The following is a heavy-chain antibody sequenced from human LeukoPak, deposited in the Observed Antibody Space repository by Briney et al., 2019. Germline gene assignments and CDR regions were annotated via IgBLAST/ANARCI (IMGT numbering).Heavy chain of an antibody. CDR1: GFTFGDYA. Sequence: PGGSLRLSCTASGFTFGDYAMSWVRQAPGKGLEWVAFIRYDGSNKYYADSVKGRFTISRDNSKNTLYLQMNSLRAEDTAVYYCAKDLRWFGELSNSGLDYWGQGTLVTVSS. CDR3: AKDLRWFGELSNSGLDY. CDR2: IRYDGSNK. D-gene: IGHD3-10*01. V-gene: IGHV3-30*02. J-gene: IGHJ4*02.